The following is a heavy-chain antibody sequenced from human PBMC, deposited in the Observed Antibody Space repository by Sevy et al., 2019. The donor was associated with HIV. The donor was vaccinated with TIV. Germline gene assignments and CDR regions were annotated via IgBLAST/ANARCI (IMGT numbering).Heavy chain of an antibody. CDR3: ATAYYYDSSGYYPPDYYYYYMDV. D-gene: IGHD3-22*01. CDR2: IIPIFGTA. CDR1: GGTFSSYA. J-gene: IGHJ6*03. V-gene: IGHV1-69*06. Sequence: ASVKVSCKASGGTFSSYAISWVRQAPGQGLEWMGGIIPIFGTANYAQKFQGRVTITADKSTSTAYMELSSLRSVDTAVYYCATAYYYDSSGYYPPDYYYYYMDVWGKGTTVTVSS.